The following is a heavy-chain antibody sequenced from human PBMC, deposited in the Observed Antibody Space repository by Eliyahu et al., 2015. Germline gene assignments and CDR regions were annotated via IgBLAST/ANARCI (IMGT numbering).Heavy chain of an antibody. D-gene: IGHD3-22*01. CDR2: ISWNSGSI. V-gene: IGHV3-9*01. J-gene: IGHJ4*02. CDR3: AKDTFSSGYGPFDY. CDR1: GFTFDDYA. Sequence: EVQLVESGGGLVQPGRSLRLSCAASGFTFDDYAMHWVRQAPGKGLGWVSGISWNSGSIGYADSVKGRFTISRDNAKNSLYLQMNSLRAEDTALYYCAKDTFSSGYGPFDYWGQGTLVTVSS.